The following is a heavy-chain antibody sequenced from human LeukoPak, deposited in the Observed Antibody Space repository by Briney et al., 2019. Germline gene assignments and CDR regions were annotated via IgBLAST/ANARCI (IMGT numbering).Heavy chain of an antibody. V-gene: IGHV4-38-2*02. CDR1: GYSISSGYY. D-gene: IGHD6-19*01. CDR2: IYHSGST. CDR3: ARGGSSGWARFDY. J-gene: IGHJ4*02. Sequence: SETLSLTCTVSGYSISSGYYWGWIRQPPGKGLEWIGSIYHSGSTYYNPSLKSRVTISVDTSKNQFSLKLSSVTAADTAVYYWARGGSSGWARFDYWGQGTLVTVSS.